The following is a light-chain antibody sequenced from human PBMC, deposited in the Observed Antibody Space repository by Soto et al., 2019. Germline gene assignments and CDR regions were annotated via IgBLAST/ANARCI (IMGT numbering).Light chain of an antibody. CDR1: SSNIGAGYD. Sequence: QSVLTQPPSVSGAPGQRVTISCTESSSNIGAGYDVHWYLQLPGTAPKLLIYGNSNRPSGVPDRFSGSKSGTSASLAITGLQAEDEADYYCQSYDSSLSGWVFGGGTKVTVL. V-gene: IGLV1-40*01. CDR2: GNS. CDR3: QSYDSSLSGWV. J-gene: IGLJ3*02.